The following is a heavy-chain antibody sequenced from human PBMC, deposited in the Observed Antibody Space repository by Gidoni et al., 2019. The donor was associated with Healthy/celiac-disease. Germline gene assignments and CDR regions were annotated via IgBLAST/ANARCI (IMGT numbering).Heavy chain of an antibody. CDR2: IYYSGSH. CDR3: ARQKGIAAAGKGGNWFDP. CDR1: GGSISSSSYY. D-gene: IGHD6-13*01. J-gene: IGHJ5*02. V-gene: IGHV4-39*01. Sequence: QLQLQESGPGLVKPSETLSLTCTVSGGSISSSSYYWGWIRQPPGKGLEWSGSIYYSGSHYYNPSLKSRVTISVDTSKNQFSLKLSSGTAADTAVYYCARQKGIAAAGKGGNWFDPWGQGTLVTVSS.